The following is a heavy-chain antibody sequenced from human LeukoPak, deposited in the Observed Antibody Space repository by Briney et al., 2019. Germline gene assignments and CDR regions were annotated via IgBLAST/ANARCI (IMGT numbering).Heavy chain of an antibody. CDR2: ISAYNGNT. J-gene: IGHJ4*02. CDR1: GYTFTSYG. V-gene: IGHV1-18*01. D-gene: IGHD2-15*01. Sequence: ASVKVSCKASGYTFTSYGISWVRQPPGQGLEWMGWISAYNGNTNYAQKLQGRVTMTTDTSTSTAYMELRSLRSDDTAVYYCAREASIGVATSLMGYWGQGTLVTVSS. CDR3: AREASIGVATSLMGY.